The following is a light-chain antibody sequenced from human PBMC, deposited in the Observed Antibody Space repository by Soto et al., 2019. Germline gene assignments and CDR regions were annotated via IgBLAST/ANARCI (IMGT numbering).Light chain of an antibody. J-gene: IGLJ3*02. CDR1: SSNIGAGYD. CDR2: GNT. Sequence: QSVLTQPPPMSGAPGQRGTISCTGSSSNIGAGYDVHWYQLLPGTAPKLLIYGNTNRPSGVPDRFSGSKSGTSASLAITGLRAEDEADYYCQSHDSSLNSWVFGGGTKLTVL. V-gene: IGLV1-40*01. CDR3: QSHDSSLNSWV.